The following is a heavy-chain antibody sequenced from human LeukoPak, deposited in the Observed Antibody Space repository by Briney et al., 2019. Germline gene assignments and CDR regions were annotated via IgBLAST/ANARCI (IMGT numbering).Heavy chain of an antibody. CDR3: AREAVEMATINNWFDP. D-gene: IGHD5-24*01. CDR1: GGTFSSYA. Sequence: SVKVSCKASGGTFSSYAISWVRQAPGQGLEWMGGINPIFGSANYAQKFQGRVTMTRDMSTSTVYMELSSLRSEDTAVYYCAREAVEMATINNWFDPWGQGTLVTVSS. CDR2: INPIFGSA. V-gene: IGHV1-69*05. J-gene: IGHJ5*02.